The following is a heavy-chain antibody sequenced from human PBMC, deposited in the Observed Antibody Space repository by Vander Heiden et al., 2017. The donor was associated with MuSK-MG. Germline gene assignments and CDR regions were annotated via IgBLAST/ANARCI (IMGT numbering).Heavy chain of an antibody. CDR1: GFTFSSYA. V-gene: IGHV3-23*01. CDR3: AKVAWEHSFDRSGYH. Sequence: EVQLLGSGGGLVQPGGSLRLSCAASGFTFSSYAMSWVRQAPGKELEWVSAITYSGGSTYYADSVKGRFTISRDNSKNTLYLQMNSLRAEDTAVYYCAKVAWEHSFDRSGYHWGQGILVTVSS. D-gene: IGHD3-22*01. J-gene: IGHJ4*02. CDR2: ITYSGGST.